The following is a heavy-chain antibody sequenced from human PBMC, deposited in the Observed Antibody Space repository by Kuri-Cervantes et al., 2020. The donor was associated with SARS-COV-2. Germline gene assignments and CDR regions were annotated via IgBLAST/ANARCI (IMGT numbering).Heavy chain of an antibody. D-gene: IGHD4-17*01. J-gene: IGHJ6*02. CDR1: GITFSSYW. V-gene: IGHV3-7*01. CDR3: ARRATVSYYALDV. Sequence: GESLKISCAGSGITFSSYWMNWVRQAPGKGLEWVANIKQDGSETYYVDSVKGRFTISRDNAKNSLFLQMNSLRAEDTAVYYCARRATVSYYALDVWGPGTTVTVSS. CDR2: IKQDGSET.